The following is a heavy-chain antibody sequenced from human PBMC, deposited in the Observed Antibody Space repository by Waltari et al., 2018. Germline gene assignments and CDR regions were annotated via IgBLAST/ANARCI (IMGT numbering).Heavy chain of an antibody. Sequence: QVQLQESGPGLVKPSETLSLTCTVSGGSVSSGSYYWSWIRQPPGKGLEWIGYIYDSGSTNYNPPLKSRVTISVDTSKNQFSLKLSSVTAADTAVYYCARDLGYSYGYRGGNYFDYWGQGTLVTVSS. V-gene: IGHV4-61*01. CDR1: GGSVSSGSYY. CDR3: ARDLGYSYGYRGGNYFDY. D-gene: IGHD5-18*01. CDR2: IYDSGST. J-gene: IGHJ4*02.